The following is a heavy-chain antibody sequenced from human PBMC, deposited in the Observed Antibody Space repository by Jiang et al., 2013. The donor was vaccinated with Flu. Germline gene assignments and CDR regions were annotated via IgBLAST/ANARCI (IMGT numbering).Heavy chain of an antibody. J-gene: IGHJ4*02. CDR2: SGGT. V-gene: IGHV1-2*04. D-gene: IGHD3-9*01. CDR3: ARGVPIRYFDWLLFDY. Sequence: SGGTNYAQKFQGWVTMTRDTSISTAYMELSRLRSDDTAVYYCARGVPIRYFDWLLFDYWGQGTLVTVSS.